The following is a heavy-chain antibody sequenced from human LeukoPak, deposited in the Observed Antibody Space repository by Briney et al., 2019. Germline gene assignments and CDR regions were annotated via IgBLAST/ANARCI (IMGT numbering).Heavy chain of an antibody. J-gene: IGHJ2*01. CDR3: AREANSPTARYWYFDL. D-gene: IGHD2-21*01. Sequence: SETQSLTCTVSGGSVSSYYWSWMRQSPGKGLEWIGYVYYSGSTNYNPALKSRVTISLDTSENQFSLKLSSVTAADTAVYYCAREANSPTARYWYFDLWGRGTQVTVSS. V-gene: IGHV4-59*02. CDR2: VYYSGST. CDR1: GGSVSSYY.